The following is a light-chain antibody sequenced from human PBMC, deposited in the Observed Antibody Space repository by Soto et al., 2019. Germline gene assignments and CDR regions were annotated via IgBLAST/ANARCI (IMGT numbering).Light chain of an antibody. CDR1: QRFSTTY. V-gene: IGKV3D-11*02. CDR2: GVS. J-gene: IGKJ1*01. CDR3: QQRSNWHPWT. Sequence: EIGLTQSPGTLSLSPGERATLSCRASQRFSTTYLAWYQQKPGQAPRLLIYGVSNRATGIPARFSGSGSGTDFTLTISSLEPEDFAVYYCQQRSNWHPWTFGQGTKVDIK.